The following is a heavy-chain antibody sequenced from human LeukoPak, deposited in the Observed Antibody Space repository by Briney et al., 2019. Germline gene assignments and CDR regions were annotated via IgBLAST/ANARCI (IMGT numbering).Heavy chain of an antibody. Sequence: ASVKVSCKAFGYTFTSYGISWVRQAPGQGLKWMGWISAYNGNTNYAQKLQSRVTMPTDTSTSTAYMQLRSLRSDDTAVYYCARDGRFDAFDIWGQGTMVTVSS. V-gene: IGHV1-18*01. CDR3: ARDGRFDAFDI. CDR1: GYTFTSYG. CDR2: ISAYNGNT. J-gene: IGHJ3*02.